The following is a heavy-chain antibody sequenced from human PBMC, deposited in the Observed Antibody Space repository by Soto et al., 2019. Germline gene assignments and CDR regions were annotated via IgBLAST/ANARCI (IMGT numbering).Heavy chain of an antibody. Sequence: QEQLVESGGGMVQPGGSLRLSCAVSGFTLDTYGMHWVRQAAGQGLEWVAVSWHDGRHLDYADSVRGRFTVFRDDSKNSRFLEMNGLRCDDTAVYYCARDWGACTPGECYSHGFDLWGQGTLVTVSS. J-gene: IGHJ3*01. CDR2: SWHDGRHL. CDR1: GFTLDTYG. D-gene: IGHD2-21*01. V-gene: IGHV3-33*01. CDR3: ARDWGACTPGECYSHGFDL.